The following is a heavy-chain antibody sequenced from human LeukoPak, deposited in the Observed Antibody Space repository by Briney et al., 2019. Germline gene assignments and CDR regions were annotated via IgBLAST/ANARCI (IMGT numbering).Heavy chain of an antibody. J-gene: IGHJ4*02. V-gene: IGHV3-30*18. CDR1: GVTFSSYG. Sequence: GGSLRLSCADSGVTFSSYGMKWMRQAPGKGLEWVAVISYDGSNKYYADSVKGRFTISRDNYKNTLYLQMNSPRAEAAAVYYCTQERSTSWPFDYWGQGTLVTVSS. CDR3: TQERSTSWPFDY. CDR2: ISYDGSNK. D-gene: IGHD2-2*01.